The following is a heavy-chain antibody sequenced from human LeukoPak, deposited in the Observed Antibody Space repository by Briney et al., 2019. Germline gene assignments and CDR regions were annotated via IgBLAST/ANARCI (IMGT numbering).Heavy chain of an antibody. D-gene: IGHD2-21*02. CDR2: IIPIFGTA. V-gene: IGHV1-69*05. CDR3: ARGAVVVTAILAFDI. CDR1: GGAFSSYA. Sequence: SVKVSCKASGGAFSSYAISWVRQAPGQGLEWMGGIIPIFGTANYAQKFQGRVTITTDESTSTAYMELSSLRSEDTAVYYCARGAVVVTAILAFDIWGQGTMVTVSS. J-gene: IGHJ3*02.